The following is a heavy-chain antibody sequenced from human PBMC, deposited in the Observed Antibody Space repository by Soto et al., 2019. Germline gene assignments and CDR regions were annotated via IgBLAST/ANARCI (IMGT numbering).Heavy chain of an antibody. CDR2: INGGNDNT. J-gene: IGHJ4*02. Sequence: QVQLVQSGAEVKKPGASVKVSCKTSGYAFTRFAIHWVRQAPGQSLEWMGWINGGNDNTKYSQKFQGRVTITMDTSADAVYLDVNVVRPEDTAVYYCAREGDQSGYDYGLDFWGQGTLVTVSS. D-gene: IGHD5-12*01. CDR1: GYAFTRFA. V-gene: IGHV1-3*01. CDR3: AREGDQSGYDYGLDF.